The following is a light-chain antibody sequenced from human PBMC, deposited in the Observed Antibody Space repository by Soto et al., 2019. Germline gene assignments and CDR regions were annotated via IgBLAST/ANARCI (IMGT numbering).Light chain of an antibody. CDR3: SSYTSSSTVV. Sequence: QPVLTQPASVSGSPGQSITISCIGTSSDVGSYKYVSWYQQYPGKAPKLMIYDVSNRPSWVSNRFSGSKSGNTASLTISGLQAEDEADYYCSSYTSSSTVVFGEGTKLTVL. CDR2: DVS. J-gene: IGLJ2*01. CDR1: SSDVGSYKY. V-gene: IGLV2-14*03.